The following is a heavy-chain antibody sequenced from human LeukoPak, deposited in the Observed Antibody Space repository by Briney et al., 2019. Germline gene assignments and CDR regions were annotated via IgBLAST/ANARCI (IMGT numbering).Heavy chain of an antibody. J-gene: IGHJ2*01. CDR2: ISDRGVAT. Sequence: TGGSLRLSCAASGFTFSTYAMGWVRQAPGKGLEGVSGISDRGVATYYADSVKGRFTISRDNSTNTLSLQMNSLRAEDTAVYYCAKVRAEGVWYFDLWGRGTLVTVSS. V-gene: IGHV3-23*01. D-gene: IGHD3-16*01. CDR3: AKVRAEGVWYFDL. CDR1: GFTFSTYA.